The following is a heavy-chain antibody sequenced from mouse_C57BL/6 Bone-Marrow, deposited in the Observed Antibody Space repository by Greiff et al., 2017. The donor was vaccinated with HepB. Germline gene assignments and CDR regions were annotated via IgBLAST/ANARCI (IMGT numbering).Heavy chain of an antibody. V-gene: IGHV15-2*01. CDR3: ARRGYDDGGDYFDY. D-gene: IGHD2-2*01. CDR2: ILPSIGRT. J-gene: IGHJ2*01. Sequence: VQLQQSGSELRSPGSSVKLSCKDFDSEVFPLAYMSWVRQKPGHGFEWIGGILPSIGRTIYGEKFEDKATLDADTLSNTAYLELNSLTSEDSAIYYCARRGYDDGGDYFDYWGQGTTLTVSS. CDR1: DSEVFPLAY.